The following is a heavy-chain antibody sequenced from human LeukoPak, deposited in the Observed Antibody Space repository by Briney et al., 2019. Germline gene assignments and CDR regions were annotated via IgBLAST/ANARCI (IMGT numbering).Heavy chain of an antibody. V-gene: IGHV3-33*08. CDR1: GFTFSSYG. CDR3: VRQAQEDY. J-gene: IGHJ4*02. Sequence: PGRSLRLSCAASGFTFSSYGMHWVRQAPGKGLEWVAVIWYGGSNKYYADSVKGRFTISRDNSKNTLYLQMDSLRSEDTGVYYCVRQAQEDYWGQGTLVTVSS. CDR2: IWYGGSNK.